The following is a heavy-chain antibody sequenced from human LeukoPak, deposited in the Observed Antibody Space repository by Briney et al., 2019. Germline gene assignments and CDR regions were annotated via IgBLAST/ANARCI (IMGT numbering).Heavy chain of an antibody. D-gene: IGHD3-3*01. V-gene: IGHV1-69*04. CDR3: ARGTESGLFDY. CDR1: GGTFSSYA. J-gene: IGHJ4*02. Sequence: SVKVSCKASGGTFSSYAISWVRQAPGQGLEWMGRIIPILGIANSAQKFQGRVTITADKSTSTAYMELSSMRSEDTAVYYCARGTESGLFDYWSQGTLVTVSS. CDR2: IIPILGIA.